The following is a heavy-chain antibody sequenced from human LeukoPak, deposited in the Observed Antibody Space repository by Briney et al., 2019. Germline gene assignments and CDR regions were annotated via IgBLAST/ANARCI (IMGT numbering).Heavy chain of an antibody. J-gene: IGHJ4*02. Sequence: GGSLRLSCAASGFTFSDYAMSWVHQAPGTGLEWVSTISGGGGTTYYVDSVKGRFTISRDNSKNTFFLQMNNLRPEDTAIYYCAKLHNLNCDYWGLGTLVTVSS. CDR2: ISGGGGTT. CDR1: GFTFSDYA. D-gene: IGHD1-14*01. V-gene: IGHV3-23*01. CDR3: AKLHNLNCDY.